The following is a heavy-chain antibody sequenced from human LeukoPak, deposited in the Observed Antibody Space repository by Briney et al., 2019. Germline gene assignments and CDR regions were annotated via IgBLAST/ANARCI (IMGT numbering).Heavy chain of an antibody. J-gene: IGHJ4*02. V-gene: IGHV4-59*01. CDR1: GGSISSYY. CDR2: IYYSGST. D-gene: IGHD3-10*01. Sequence: PSETLSLTCTVSGGSISSYYWSWIRQPPGKGLEWIGYIYYSGSTNYNPSLKSRVTISVDTSKNQFSLKLSSVTAADTAVYYCASTTTYYYGTGSQYYFDYWGRGKLVTVSS. CDR3: ASTTTYYYGTGSQYYFDY.